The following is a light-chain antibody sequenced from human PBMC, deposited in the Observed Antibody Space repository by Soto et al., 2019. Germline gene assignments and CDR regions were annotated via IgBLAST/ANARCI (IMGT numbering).Light chain of an antibody. Sequence: DIQMTQSPSTLSASVGDRVTITCRASQSISSWLVWYQQKPGKAPKLLIYKASSLESGVPSRFSGSGSGTEFTLTISSLQPDDFATYYCQQYNSYLRTFGQGTKVEIK. J-gene: IGKJ1*01. CDR3: QQYNSYLRT. V-gene: IGKV1-5*03. CDR2: KAS. CDR1: QSISSW.